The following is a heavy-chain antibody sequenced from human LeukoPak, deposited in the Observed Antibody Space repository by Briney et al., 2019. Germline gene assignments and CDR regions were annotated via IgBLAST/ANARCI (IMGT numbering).Heavy chain of an antibody. J-gene: IGHJ4*02. D-gene: IGHD3-10*01. Sequence: GGSLRLSCAASGFTLSTYAMSWVRQTPGKGLEWVAATSSSDAGTYHADSVRGRFTISRDNARNSLDLQMNSLRAEDTAVYYCARGPMLRGVIIRRSKSGYFDYWGQGTLVTVSS. CDR3: ARGPMLRGVIIRRSKSGYFDY. CDR2: TSSSDAGT. V-gene: IGHV3-23*01. CDR1: GFTLSTYA.